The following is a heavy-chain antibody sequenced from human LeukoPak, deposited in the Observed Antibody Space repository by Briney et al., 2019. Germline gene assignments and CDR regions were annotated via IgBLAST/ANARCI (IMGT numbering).Heavy chain of an antibody. J-gene: IGHJ5*02. V-gene: IGHV3-23*01. D-gene: IGHD2-2*01. CDR1: GLTFRSYP. CDR3: AKGSVVPAVKWFDR. Sequence: GGSLRLSCAASGLTFRSYPMSWVRQAPGKGLEWVSVISGSGVTTYYADSVKGRFTISRDNSKNTLYLQMNSLRAEDTAVYYCAKGSVVPAVKWFDRWGQGTLVTVSS. CDR2: ISGSGVTT.